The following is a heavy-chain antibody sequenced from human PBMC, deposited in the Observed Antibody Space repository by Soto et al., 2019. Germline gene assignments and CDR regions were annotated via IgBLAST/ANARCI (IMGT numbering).Heavy chain of an antibody. J-gene: IGHJ4*02. D-gene: IGHD6-13*01. V-gene: IGHV1-8*01. Sequence: QVQLVQSGSEVKKPGASVKVSCKASGYTFTSYDINWVRQATGQGLEWMGWMNPNSGNTGYAQKFQGRVTMTRNTSISTAYMELSSLRSEDTAVYYCAREHSSSWSFDYCGQGTVVTVSA. CDR3: AREHSSSWSFDY. CDR1: GYTFTSYD. CDR2: MNPNSGNT.